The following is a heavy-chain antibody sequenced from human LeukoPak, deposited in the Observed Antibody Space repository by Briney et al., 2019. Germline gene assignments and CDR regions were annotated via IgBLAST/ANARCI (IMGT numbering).Heavy chain of an antibody. V-gene: IGHV3-11*01. CDR2: ISSSGSTI. CDR1: GFTFSDYY. J-gene: IGHJ5*02. CDR3: ARDLNGPNWFDP. Sequence: PGGSLRLSCEASGFTFSDYYMSWIRQAPGKRLEWVSYISSSGSTIYYADSVKGRFTISRDNAKNSLYLQMNSLRAEDTAVYYCARDLNGPNWFDPWGQGTLVTVSS.